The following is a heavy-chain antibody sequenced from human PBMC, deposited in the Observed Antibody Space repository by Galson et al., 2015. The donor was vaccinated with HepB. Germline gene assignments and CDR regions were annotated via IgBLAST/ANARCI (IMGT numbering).Heavy chain of an antibody. CDR2: ISDSGGRT. CDR3: AKAPGSIDWLGREVIVDYFHS. CDR1: GFTFASYA. D-gene: IGHD3-9*01. V-gene: IGHV3-23*01. J-gene: IGHJ4*02. Sequence: SLRLSCAVSGFTFASYAMSWVRQAPGKGLEWVSDISDSGGRTTYAESVKGRFTISRDNSKNTLYLQMNSLRAEDTAVYYCAKAPGSIDWLGREVIVDYFHSWGQGTQVTVSS.